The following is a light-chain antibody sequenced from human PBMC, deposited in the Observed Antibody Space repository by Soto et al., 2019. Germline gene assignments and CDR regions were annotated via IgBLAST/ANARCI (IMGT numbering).Light chain of an antibody. J-gene: IGKJ3*01. Sequence: EIVLTQSPDTLSLSPGERATLSCRASQSVSSSFLAWYQQKPGQAPRLLISGTSNRATGIPDRFSGSGSGTAFTLTISRLDPDDFAVYYCHQYGGSPPFTFGPGTRLEIK. CDR3: HQYGGSPPFT. V-gene: IGKV3-20*01. CDR2: GTS. CDR1: QSVSSSF.